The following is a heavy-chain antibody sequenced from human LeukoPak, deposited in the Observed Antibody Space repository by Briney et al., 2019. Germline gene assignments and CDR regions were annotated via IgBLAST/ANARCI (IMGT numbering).Heavy chain of an antibody. V-gene: IGHV1-46*01. CDR1: GYTFTSYY. J-gene: IGHJ6*03. CDR3: ARVPMVRGVTHYYYMDV. Sequence: ASVKVSCKASGYTFTSYYMHWVRQAPGQGLEWMGIINPSGGSTSYAQKFQGRVTMTRDMSTSTVYMEPSSLTSEDTAAYYCARVPMVRGVTHYYYMDVWAKGPTVTVSS. D-gene: IGHD3-10*01. CDR2: INPSGGST.